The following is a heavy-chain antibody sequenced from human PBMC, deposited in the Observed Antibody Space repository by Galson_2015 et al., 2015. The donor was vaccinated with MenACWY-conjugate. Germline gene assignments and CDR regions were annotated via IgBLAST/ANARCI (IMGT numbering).Heavy chain of an antibody. CDR3: ARPKRPNDYSIFSVGY. J-gene: IGHJ4*02. Sequence: SVKVSCKASGYTFTSYYMHWVRRAPGQGLAWMGMINPSTTVTTYAQKFQGRVTMTSDTSTSTVYMDLNSLRSEDTAVYYCARPKRPNDYSIFSVGYWGQGTLVTVPS. D-gene: IGHD5-12*01. V-gene: IGHV1-46*01. CDR1: GYTFTSYY. CDR2: INPSTTVT.